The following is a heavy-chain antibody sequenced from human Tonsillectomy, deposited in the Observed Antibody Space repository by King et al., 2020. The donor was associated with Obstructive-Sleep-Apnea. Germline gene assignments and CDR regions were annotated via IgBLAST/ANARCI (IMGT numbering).Heavy chain of an antibody. CDR2: ISYDGINE. Sequence: VQLVESGGGVVQPGRSLRLSCAASGFTFSGYAMHWVRQAPGKGLEWVAIISYDGINEYYADSVKGRFTSSRDNSKNTLYLQMNSLRAEDTAVYYCARECGGDCFEDAFDIWGQGTMVTVSS. D-gene: IGHD2-21*02. CDR1: GFTFSGYA. V-gene: IGHV3-30-3*01. CDR3: ARECGGDCFEDAFDI. J-gene: IGHJ3*02.